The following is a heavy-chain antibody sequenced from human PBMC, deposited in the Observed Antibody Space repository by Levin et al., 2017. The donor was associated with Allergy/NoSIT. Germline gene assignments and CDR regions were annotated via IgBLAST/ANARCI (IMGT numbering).Heavy chain of an antibody. CDR2: ISGSGGST. CDR1: GFTFSSYA. CDR3: ATYGDWLTFISYFDY. J-gene: IGHJ4*02. Sequence: GESLKISCAASGFTFSSYAMSWVRQAPGKGLEWVSAISGSGGSTYYADSVKGRFTISRDNSKNTLYLQMNSLRAEDTAVYYCATYGDWLTFISYFDYWGQGTLVTVSS. V-gene: IGHV3-23*01. D-gene: IGHD3-9*01.